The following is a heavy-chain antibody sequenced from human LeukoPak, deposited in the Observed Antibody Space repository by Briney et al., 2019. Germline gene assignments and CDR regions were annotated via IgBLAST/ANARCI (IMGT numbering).Heavy chain of an antibody. CDR3: VRDQIYCSGGYCYFDY. D-gene: IGHD2-15*01. Sequence: PGGSLRPSCAASGFTFSTYWMHWVRQAPGKGLVWVSRISGDGSSISYADSVKGRFTISRGNAKNTLYLQLNSLGAEDTAVYYCVRDQIYCSGGYCYFDYWGQGTLVTVSS. V-gene: IGHV3-74*01. CDR1: GFTFSTYW. J-gene: IGHJ4*02. CDR2: ISGDGSSI.